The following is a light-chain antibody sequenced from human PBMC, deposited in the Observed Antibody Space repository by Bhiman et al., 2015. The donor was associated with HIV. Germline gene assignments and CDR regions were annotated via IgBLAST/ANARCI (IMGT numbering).Light chain of an antibody. CDR3: ATWHDSLDGVM. CDR2: RNN. CDR1: MSDIGGNT. J-gene: IGLJ3*02. V-gene: IGLV1-44*01. Sequence: QSVLTQSPSVSGTPGQTVIILCSGGMSDIGGNTVNWYQQFPGMAPKLLIYRNNQRPSGVPDRFSGSKSGTSASLAISGLQAEDEAEYFCATWHDSLDGVMFGGGTKLTVL.